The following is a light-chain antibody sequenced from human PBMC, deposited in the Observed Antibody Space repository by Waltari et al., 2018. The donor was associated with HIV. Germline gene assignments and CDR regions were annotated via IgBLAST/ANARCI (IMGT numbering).Light chain of an antibody. CDR2: DVN. V-gene: IGLV2-23*02. J-gene: IGLJ3*02. CDR3: CSYAGSRSWV. CDR1: SSAIGAYNY. Sequence: QSALTHPASVSGSPGQSIPISCTGTSSAIGAYNYVSWYQQYPGKAPRLLIHDVNNSPSGVSNRFSGSKSGNTASLTISGLQSEDEADYWCCSYAGSRSWVFGGGTKVTVL.